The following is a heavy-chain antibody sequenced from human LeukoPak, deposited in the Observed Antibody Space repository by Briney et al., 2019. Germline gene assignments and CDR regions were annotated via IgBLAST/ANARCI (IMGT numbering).Heavy chain of an antibody. V-gene: IGHV3-23*01. CDR2: ITYNSGGT. Sequence: GGSLRLSCAASRFTLSTYWMSWVRQAPGKGLEWVSAITYNSGGTYYADSVKGRFTISRDNSKNTLYLQMNSLRAEDTAVYYCAKHRENYGDSCLDDYWGQGTLVTVSS. D-gene: IGHD4-17*01. CDR1: RFTLSTYW. J-gene: IGHJ4*02. CDR3: AKHRENYGDSCLDDY.